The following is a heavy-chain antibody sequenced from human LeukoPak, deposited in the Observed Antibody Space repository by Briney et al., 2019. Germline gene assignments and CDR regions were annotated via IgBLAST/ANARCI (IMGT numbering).Heavy chain of an antibody. D-gene: IGHD3-22*01. CDR1: GFTFSSYG. V-gene: IGHV3-33*01. CDR3: ARHAYDSSGYYYDY. J-gene: IGHJ4*02. CDR2: IWYDGSNK. Sequence: GGSLRLSCAASGFTFSSYGMHWVRQAPGKGLEWVAVIWYDGSNKYYADSVKGRFTISRDNSKNTLYLQMNSLRAEDTAVYYCARHAYDSSGYYYDYWGQGTLVTVSS.